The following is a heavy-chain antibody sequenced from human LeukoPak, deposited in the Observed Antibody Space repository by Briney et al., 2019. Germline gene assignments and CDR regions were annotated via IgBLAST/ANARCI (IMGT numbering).Heavy chain of an antibody. CDR1: GHTFTSYG. Sequence: ASVKVSCKASGHTFTSYGISWVRQAPGQGLEWMGWISAYNGNTNYAQKLQGRVTMTTDTSTSTAYMELRSLRSDDTAVYYCARDGLFVVVPAARGDAFDIWGQGTMVTVSS. V-gene: IGHV1-18*04. D-gene: IGHD2-2*01. J-gene: IGHJ3*02. CDR2: ISAYNGNT. CDR3: ARDGLFVVVPAARGDAFDI.